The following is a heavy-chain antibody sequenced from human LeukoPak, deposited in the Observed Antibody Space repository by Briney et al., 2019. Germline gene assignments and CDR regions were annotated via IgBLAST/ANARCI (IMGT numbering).Heavy chain of an antibody. V-gene: IGHV3-30-3*01. D-gene: IGHD3-9*01. CDR2: ISYDGSNK. J-gene: IGHJ4*02. Sequence: PGGSLRLSCAASGFTFSSYAMHWVRQAPGKGLEWVAVISYDGSNKYYADSVKGRVTISRDNSKNTLYLKMNSLRAEDTAVYYCAREGVLRYFDWLSYFDYWGQGTLVTVSS. CDR3: AREGVLRYFDWLSYFDY. CDR1: GFTFSSYA.